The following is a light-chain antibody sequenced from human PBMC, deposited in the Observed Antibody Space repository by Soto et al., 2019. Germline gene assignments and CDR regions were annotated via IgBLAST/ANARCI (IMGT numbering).Light chain of an antibody. CDR3: FSHRGGDSHV. CDR2: GVT. V-gene: IGLV2-14*01. CDR1: SSDIGVYNY. Sequence: QSALTQPASVSGSPGQSITISCTGTSSDIGVYNYVSWYQQHPGKAPKLMIYGVTNRPSGVSNRFSGSKTGNTASLTISGLQAEDEADYYCFSHRGGDSHVFGTGTKLTVL. J-gene: IGLJ1*01.